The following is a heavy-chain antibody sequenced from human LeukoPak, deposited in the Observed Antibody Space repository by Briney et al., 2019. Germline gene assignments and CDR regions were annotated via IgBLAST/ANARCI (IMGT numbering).Heavy chain of an antibody. CDR1: GFTFSTYN. Sequence: GGSLRLSCVASGFTFSTYNMSWVRQAPGKGLEWVSCIDAGGNYIRDADAVKGRFPISRDNAHNSLFLEVNSLRVEDTAVYYCARDKGLAIRAYDIWGEGTMVTVSS. V-gene: IGHV3-21*06. CDR3: ARDKGLAIRAYDI. CDR2: IDAGGNYI. D-gene: IGHD3-9*01. J-gene: IGHJ3*02.